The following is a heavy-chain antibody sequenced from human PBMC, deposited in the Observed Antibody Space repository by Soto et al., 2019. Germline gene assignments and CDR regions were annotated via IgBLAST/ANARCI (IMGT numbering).Heavy chain of an antibody. Sequence: PSETLSLTCGFYGGSFSGYQWNWIRQSPGQGLEWIGEINHSGTTKYKPSLESRINLSVDTSKKQFYLKMFSVTAADTAIYSCSRGLRFDPWGQGTQVTVSS. CDR1: GGSFSGYQ. V-gene: IGHV4-34*01. CDR2: INHSGTT. CDR3: SRGLRFDP. J-gene: IGHJ5*02.